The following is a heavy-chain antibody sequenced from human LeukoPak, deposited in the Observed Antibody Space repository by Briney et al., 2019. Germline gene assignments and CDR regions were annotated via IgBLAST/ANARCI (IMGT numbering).Heavy chain of an antibody. Sequence: GGSLRLSCAASGFTFSSYAMIWARQAPGKGLEWVSAISGSGGSTYYADSVKGRFTISRDNSKNTLYLQMNSLRAEDTAVYYCAKDQGSSGSGFDPWGQGTLVTVSS. CDR1: GFTFSSYA. V-gene: IGHV3-23*01. CDR3: AKDQGSSGSGFDP. D-gene: IGHD6-19*01. J-gene: IGHJ5*02. CDR2: ISGSGGST.